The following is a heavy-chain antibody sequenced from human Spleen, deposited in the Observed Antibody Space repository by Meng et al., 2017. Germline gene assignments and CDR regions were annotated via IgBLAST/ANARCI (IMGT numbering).Heavy chain of an antibody. V-gene: IGHV1-69*06. J-gene: IGHJ3*02. CDR2: IIPIFGTA. D-gene: IGHD5/OR15-5a*01. CDR3: ARYHPTLRNSFDM. Sequence: SVKVSCKASGGTFSSYAISWVRQAPGQGLEWMGGIIPIFGTANYAQKFQGRVTITADKSTSTAYMELSSLRSEDTAVYYCARYHPTLRNSFDMWGQGTMVTVSS. CDR1: GGTFSSYA.